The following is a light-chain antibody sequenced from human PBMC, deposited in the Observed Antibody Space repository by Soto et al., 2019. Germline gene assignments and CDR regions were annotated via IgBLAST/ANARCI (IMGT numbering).Light chain of an antibody. V-gene: IGKV1-33*01. CDR3: QQYDDRLT. CDR1: QDISNS. CDR2: AAS. Sequence: DIQMTQSPSSLSAFVGDRVTITCQASQDISNSLNWYQQKPGRAPKLLIYAASNLETGVSSRFSGSGSGTDFTFTSSSLQPEDIATYYCQQYDDRLTFGGGTQVEIK. J-gene: IGKJ4*01.